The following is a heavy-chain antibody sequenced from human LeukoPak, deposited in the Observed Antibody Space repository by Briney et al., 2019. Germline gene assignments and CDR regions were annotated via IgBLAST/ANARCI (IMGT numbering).Heavy chain of an antibody. Sequence: GASVKVSCKACGYTLTGYYMHWVRQAPGQGLEWMGRINPNSGGTNYAQKFQGRVTMTRDTSISTAYVELSRLRSDDTAVYYCARDVLYSNGWYGEEHFDYWGQGTLVTVSS. CDR1: GYTLTGYY. CDR2: INPNSGGT. D-gene: IGHD6-19*01. CDR3: ARDVLYSNGWYGEEHFDY. V-gene: IGHV1-2*06. J-gene: IGHJ4*02.